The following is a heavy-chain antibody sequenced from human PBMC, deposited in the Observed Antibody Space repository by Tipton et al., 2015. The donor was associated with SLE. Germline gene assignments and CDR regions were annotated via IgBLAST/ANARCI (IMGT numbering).Heavy chain of an antibody. J-gene: IGHJ4*02. CDR3: ARGRGGSYYSFFDY. D-gene: IGHD1-26*01. CDR1: GGSFSGYY. CDR2: IYYSGST. Sequence: TLSLTCAVYGGSFSGYYWSWIRQPPGKGLEWIGSIYYSGSTYYNPSLKSRVTISVDTSKNQFSLKLSSVTAADTAVYYCARGRGGSYYSFFDYWGQGTLVTVSS. V-gene: IGHV4-34*01.